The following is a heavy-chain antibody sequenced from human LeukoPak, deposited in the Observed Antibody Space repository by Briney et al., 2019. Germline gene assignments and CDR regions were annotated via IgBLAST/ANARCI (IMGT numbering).Heavy chain of an antibody. Sequence: SETLSLTCTVSGGSISSNSYYWSWIRQPAGKGLEWIGRIYTSGSTNYNPSLKSRVTISVDTSKNQFSLKLSSVTAADTAVYYCARGSIVVVIPDYWGQGTLVTVSS. V-gene: IGHV4-61*02. CDR2: IYTSGST. J-gene: IGHJ4*02. CDR3: ARGSIVVVIPDY. D-gene: IGHD3-22*01. CDR1: GGSISSNSYY.